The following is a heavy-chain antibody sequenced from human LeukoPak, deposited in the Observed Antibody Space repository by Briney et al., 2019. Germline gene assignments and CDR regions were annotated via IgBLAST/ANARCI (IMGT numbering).Heavy chain of an antibody. D-gene: IGHD2-8*02. CDR3: AKGTLRSCTGARCYPFDY. CDR1: GFSFSAYA. J-gene: IGHJ4*02. V-gene: IGHV3-23*01. CDR2: ITGSGDST. Sequence: GGSLRLSCAASGFSFSAYAMNWVRQAPGKGLEWVSSITGSGDSTYIADSVKGRFTIYRDNSKNTMYMQMNILRAEDTAVYYCAKGTLRSCTGARCYPFDYWGQGTLVNASS.